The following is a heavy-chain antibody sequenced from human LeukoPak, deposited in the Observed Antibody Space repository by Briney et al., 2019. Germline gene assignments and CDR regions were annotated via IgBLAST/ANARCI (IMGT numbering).Heavy chain of an antibody. CDR2: IDWDDDK. J-gene: IGHJ4*02. CDR3: ARTRYYYDSSGYSGRIDY. V-gene: IGHV2-70*11. CDR1: GFSLSTSGMC. Sequence: ESGPALVKPTQTLTLTCTFSGFSLSTSGMCVSWIRQPPGKALEWLARIDWDDDKYYSTSLKTRLTISKDTSKNQVVLTMTNMGPVDTATYYCARTRYYYDSSGYSGRIDYWGQGTLVTVSS. D-gene: IGHD3-22*01.